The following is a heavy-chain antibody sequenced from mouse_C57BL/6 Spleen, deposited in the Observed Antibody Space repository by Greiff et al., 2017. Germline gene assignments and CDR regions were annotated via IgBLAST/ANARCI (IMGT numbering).Heavy chain of an antibody. CDR3: ANQDSSGPWFAD. J-gene: IGHJ3*01. D-gene: IGHD3-2*02. V-gene: IGHV2-5*01. CDR2: IWRGGST. Sequence: VKLVESGPGLVQPSQSLSITCTVSGFSLTSYGVHWVRQSPGKGLEWLGVIWRGGSTDYNAAFMSRLSITKDNSKSQVFFKMNSLQADDTAIYYCANQDSSGPWFADWGQGTLVTVSA. CDR1: GFSLTSYG.